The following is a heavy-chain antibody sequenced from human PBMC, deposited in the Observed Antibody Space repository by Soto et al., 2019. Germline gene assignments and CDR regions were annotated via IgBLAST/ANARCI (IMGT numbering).Heavy chain of an antibody. Sequence: ASVKVSCKASGYTFTIYDINWVRQATGQGLEWMGWMNPNSGNTGYAQKFQGRVTMTRNTSISTAYMELSSLRSEDTAVYYCARDGEMTRLGYYYYMDVWGKGTTVTVSS. CDR3: ARDGEMTRLGYYYYMDV. J-gene: IGHJ6*03. CDR2: MNPNSGNT. V-gene: IGHV1-8*01. CDR1: GYTFTIYD. D-gene: IGHD7-27*01.